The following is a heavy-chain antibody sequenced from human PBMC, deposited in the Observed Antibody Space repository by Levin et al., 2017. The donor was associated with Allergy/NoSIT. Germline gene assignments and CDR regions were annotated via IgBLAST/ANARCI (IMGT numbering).Heavy chain of an antibody. D-gene: IGHD6-13*01. V-gene: IGHV3-33*01. CDR2: IWYDGSNK. CDR1: GFTFSTYG. Sequence: GGSLRLSCAASGFTFSTYGVHWVRQPPGKGLEWVAVIWYDGSNKYYADSVKGRFSISRDNSKNTLYLQMTSLGADDTAVFYCAREPRGASSWHYFDHWGEGALVTVSS. CDR3: AREPRGASSWHYFDH. J-gene: IGHJ4*02.